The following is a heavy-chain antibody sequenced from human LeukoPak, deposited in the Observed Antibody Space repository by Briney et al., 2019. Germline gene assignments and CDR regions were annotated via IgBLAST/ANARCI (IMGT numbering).Heavy chain of an antibody. V-gene: IGHV1-69*05. CDR2: IIPIFGTA. J-gene: IGHJ4*02. CDR1: GGTFSSYA. CDR3: ARDGDMITSGGVVYYFDY. D-gene: IGHD3-16*01. Sequence: SVKVSCKASGGTFSSYAISWVRQAPGQGLEWMGRIIPIFGTANYAQKFQGRVTITTDESTSTAYMELSSLRSEDTAVYYCARDGDMITSGGVVYYFDYWGQGTLVTVSS.